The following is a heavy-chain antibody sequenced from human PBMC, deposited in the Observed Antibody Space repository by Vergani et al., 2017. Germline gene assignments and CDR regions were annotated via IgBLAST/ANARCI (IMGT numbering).Heavy chain of an antibody. CDR3: ARTLSDSRGYYLDY. J-gene: IGHJ4*02. CDR1: GFSLITYGMR. D-gene: IGHD3-22*01. V-gene: IGHV2-70*04. CDR2: IDWDDDT. Sequence: QVTLKESGPALVKPTQTLTLTCTFSGFSLITYGMRVSWIRQPPGKALEWLARIDWDDDTYYRTSLRTRLTISKDTFKNQVALTMTNMDPVDTATYYCARTLSDSRGYYLDYWGQGTLVTVSS.